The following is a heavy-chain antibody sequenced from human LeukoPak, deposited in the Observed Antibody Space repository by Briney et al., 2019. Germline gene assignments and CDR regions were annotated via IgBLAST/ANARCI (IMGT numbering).Heavy chain of an antibody. J-gene: IGHJ5*02. CDR3: ARGRIAVAGGEEDWFDP. CDR2: IGTAGDT. Sequence: GGSLRLSCAAAAFTFSSYDMHWGRQATGKGVEWVSAIGTAGDTYYPRSVKGRFTIPRENAKNSLYLQMNSMRAGDTAVYYCARGRIAVAGGEEDWFDPWGQGTLVTVSS. CDR1: AFTFSSYD. V-gene: IGHV3-13*01. D-gene: IGHD6-19*01.